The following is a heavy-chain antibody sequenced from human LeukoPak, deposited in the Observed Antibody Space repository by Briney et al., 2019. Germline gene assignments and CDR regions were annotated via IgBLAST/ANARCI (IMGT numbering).Heavy chain of an antibody. Sequence: ASVKVSCKASGGTLSGYAINWVRQAPGQGLEWMGGISPIFGTANYAQKFQGRVTITADESTSTAYMELSSLRSEDTAVYYCASSMDVVVAASQAFDPWGQGTLVTVSS. CDR3: ASSMDVVVAASQAFDP. CDR1: GGTLSGYA. J-gene: IGHJ5*02. D-gene: IGHD2-15*01. V-gene: IGHV1-69*13. CDR2: ISPIFGTA.